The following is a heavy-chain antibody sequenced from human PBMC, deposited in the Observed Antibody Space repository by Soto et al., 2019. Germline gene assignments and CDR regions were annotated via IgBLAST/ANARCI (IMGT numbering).Heavy chain of an antibody. J-gene: IGHJ4*02. D-gene: IGHD2-21*01. Sequence: PSETQSLTCSVACGSISSVGYYWICIRKHPGKGLEWIGYIYHSGSTYYNPSLKSRVTISVDRSKTQFSLKLSSVTAADTAVYYCAKDKIAGLFDYWGQGTLVTVSS. CDR1: CGSISSVGYY. CDR3: AKDKIAGLFDY. V-gene: IGHV4-31*03. CDR2: IYHSGST.